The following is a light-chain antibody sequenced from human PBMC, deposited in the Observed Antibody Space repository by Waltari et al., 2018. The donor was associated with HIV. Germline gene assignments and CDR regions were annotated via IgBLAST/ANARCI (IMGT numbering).Light chain of an antibody. CDR1: SSDVGSYNF. Sequence: QSALTQPPSASGSPGQSVTISCTGTSSDVGSYNFVSWYQQHPGKAPKLMIFEVSKRPSGGPDRFSGSKAGNTASLTVSGLQPEDEADYYCSSYAGSNNLLFGGGTKLTVL. CDR3: SSYAGSNNLL. J-gene: IGLJ2*01. CDR2: EVS. V-gene: IGLV2-8*01.